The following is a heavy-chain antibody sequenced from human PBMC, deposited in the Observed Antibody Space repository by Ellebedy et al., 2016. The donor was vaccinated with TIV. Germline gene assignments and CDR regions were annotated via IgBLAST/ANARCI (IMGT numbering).Heavy chain of an antibody. CDR1: GYSFTDYW. CDR2: IYPGDSDT. CDR3: ARRAGGNFDSPVDY. V-gene: IGHV5-51*01. D-gene: IGHD4-23*01. Sequence: GESLKISCKGSGYSFTDYWIAWVRQMPGKGLEWMGIIYPGDSDTRYSPSFQGHVTISVDKSIITAYLQWSSLKASDTAMYYCARRAGGNFDSPVDYWGQGTLVSVSS. J-gene: IGHJ4*02.